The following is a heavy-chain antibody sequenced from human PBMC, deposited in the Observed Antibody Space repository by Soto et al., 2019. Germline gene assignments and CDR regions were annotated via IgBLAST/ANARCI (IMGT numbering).Heavy chain of an antibody. J-gene: IGHJ4*02. CDR3: ARHYDMWSGYLSPVDY. D-gene: IGHD3-3*01. CDR1: GYTFSDYY. Sequence: QVQLVESGGDLVKRGGSLRLSCAASGYTFSDYYMSWIRQAPGKGLEWISYIDTSSTNIYYADSVKGRFTISRDNAKNSLYLEMNSLRDEDTAVYYCARHYDMWSGYLSPVDYWGQGTLVTVSS. V-gene: IGHV3-11*01. CDR2: IDTSSTNI.